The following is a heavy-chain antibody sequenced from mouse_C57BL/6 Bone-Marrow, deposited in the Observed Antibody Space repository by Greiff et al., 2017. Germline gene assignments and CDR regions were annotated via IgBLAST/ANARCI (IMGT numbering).Heavy chain of an antibody. CDR3: ARSYGSSYVYYAMDY. V-gene: IGHV1-53*01. J-gene: IGHJ4*01. Sequence: VQLQQPGTELVKPGASVKLSCKASGYTFTSYWMHWVKQRPGQGLEWIGNINPSNGGTNYNEKFKSKATLTVDKSSSTAYMQLSSLTSEDSAVYDGARSYGSSYVYYAMDYWGQGTSVTVSS. CDR1: GYTFTSYW. D-gene: IGHD1-1*01. CDR2: INPSNGGT.